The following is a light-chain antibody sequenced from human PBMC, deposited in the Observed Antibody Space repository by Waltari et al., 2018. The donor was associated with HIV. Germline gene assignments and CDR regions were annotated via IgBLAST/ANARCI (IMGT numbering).Light chain of an antibody. Sequence: EIVLTQSPGTLSLSPGERATLSCRASQSVSSRNLAWYQQKPGQAPRLLIYGASSRATGIPDRFSGSGSGTDSTLTISRLEPEDFAVYYCQQYGSSPSFGGGTKVEIK. CDR2: GAS. V-gene: IGKV3-20*01. CDR1: QSVSSRN. CDR3: QQYGSSPS. J-gene: IGKJ4*01.